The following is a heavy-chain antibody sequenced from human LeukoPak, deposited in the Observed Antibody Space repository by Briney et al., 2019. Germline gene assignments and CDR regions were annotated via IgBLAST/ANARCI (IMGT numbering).Heavy chain of an antibody. CDR3: ARASYVVEAFDI. Sequence: PGGSLRLSCVASGFTFSSYSMNWVRQAPGKGLEWVSSISRSSSYINYADSLKGRFTISRDNAKNSVYLQMNSLRAEDTAVYYCARASYVVEAFDIWGQGTMVTVSS. J-gene: IGHJ3*02. V-gene: IGHV3-21*01. D-gene: IGHD2-21*01. CDR2: ISRSSSYI. CDR1: GFTFSSYS.